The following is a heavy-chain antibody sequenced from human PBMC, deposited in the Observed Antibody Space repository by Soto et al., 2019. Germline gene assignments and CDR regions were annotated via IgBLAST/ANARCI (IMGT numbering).Heavy chain of an antibody. CDR1: GGSISSYY. Sequence: SETLSLTCTVSGGSISSYYWSLIRQPPGKGLEWIGYIYYSGSTNYNPSLKSRVTISVDTSKNQFSLKLSSVTAADTAVYYCARDRRGGYDYWGQGTLVTVSS. V-gene: IGHV4-59*01. CDR3: ARDRRGGYDY. CDR2: IYYSGST. J-gene: IGHJ4*02. D-gene: IGHD5-12*01.